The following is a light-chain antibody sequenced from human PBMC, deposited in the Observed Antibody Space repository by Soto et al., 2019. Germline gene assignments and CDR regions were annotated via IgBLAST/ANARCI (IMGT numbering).Light chain of an antibody. V-gene: IGKV3-11*01. CDR1: QSVSSY. CDR2: DAS. J-gene: IGKJ5*01. CDR3: QQRSNWPPIT. Sequence: EIVLTQSPATLSLSPGERATLSCRAGQSVSSYLALYHQKPGQAPRLLIYDASNRATGIPARFSGSGSGTDFTLTISSLEPEDFAVYYCQQRSNWPPITFGQGTRLEIK.